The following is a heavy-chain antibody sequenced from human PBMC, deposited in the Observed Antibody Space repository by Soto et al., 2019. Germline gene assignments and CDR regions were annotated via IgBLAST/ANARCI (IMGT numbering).Heavy chain of an antibody. D-gene: IGHD5-18*01. CDR1: GGTFSSYA. J-gene: IGHJ4*02. CDR2: IIPIFGTA. Sequence: ASVKVSCKASGGTFSSYAISWVRQAPGQGLEWMGGIIPIFGTASYAQKFQGRVTITADESTSTAYMELSSLRSEDTAVYYCAREGLQLWSYYFDYWGQGTLVTVSS. CDR3: AREGLQLWSYYFDY. V-gene: IGHV1-69*13.